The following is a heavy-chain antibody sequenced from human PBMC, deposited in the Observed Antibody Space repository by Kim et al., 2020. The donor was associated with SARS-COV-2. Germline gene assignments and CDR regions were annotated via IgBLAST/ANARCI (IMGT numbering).Heavy chain of an antibody. CDR3: ARAGVLWFGGGDY. Sequence: YADSVKGRFTISRDNDKNSLYLKMNGLRAEDTAVYYCARAGVLWFGGGDYWGQGTLVTVSS. J-gene: IGHJ4*02. D-gene: IGHD3-10*01. V-gene: IGHV3-11*06.